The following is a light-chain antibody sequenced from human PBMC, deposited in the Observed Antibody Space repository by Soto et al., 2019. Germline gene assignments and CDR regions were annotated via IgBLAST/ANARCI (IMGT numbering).Light chain of an antibody. J-gene: IGKJ3*01. V-gene: IGKV3-20*01. CDR3: QQYGSSQFT. CDR1: QSVSSSY. Sequence: EIVLTQSPGTLSLSPGERATLSCRASQSVSSSYLAWYQQKPGQAPRLLIYGASSRATGIPDRFSGSGSGTDFTLTISRLEPEEFAVYYCQQYGSSQFTFGPGTKVDI. CDR2: GAS.